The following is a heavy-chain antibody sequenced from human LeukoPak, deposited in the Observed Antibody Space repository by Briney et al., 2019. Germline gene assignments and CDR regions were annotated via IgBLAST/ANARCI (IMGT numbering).Heavy chain of an antibody. J-gene: IGHJ6*02. V-gene: IGHV1-18*04. CDR1: GYTFTGYY. CDR2: ISAYNGNT. Sequence: ASVKVSCKASGYTFTGYYMHWVRQAPGQGLEWMGWISAYNGNTNYAQKLQGRVTMTTDTSTSTAYMELRSLRSDDTAVYYCARDHGYDILTGETYYYYYYGMDVWGQGTTVTVSS. CDR3: ARDHGYDILTGETYYYYYYGMDV. D-gene: IGHD3-9*01.